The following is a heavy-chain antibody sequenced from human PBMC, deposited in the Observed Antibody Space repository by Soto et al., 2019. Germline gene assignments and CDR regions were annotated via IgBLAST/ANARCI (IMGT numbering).Heavy chain of an antibody. V-gene: IGHV5-10-1*01. Sequence: GESLKISCKGSGYSFTSYWISRVRQMPGKGLEWMGRIDPSDSYTNYSPSFQGHVTISADKSISTAYLQWSSLKASDTAMYYCARPGPLYTSFGVVIKDYYGMDVWGQGTTVTVSS. D-gene: IGHD3-3*01. CDR3: ARPGPLYTSFGVVIKDYYGMDV. J-gene: IGHJ6*02. CDR1: GYSFTSYW. CDR2: IDPSDSYT.